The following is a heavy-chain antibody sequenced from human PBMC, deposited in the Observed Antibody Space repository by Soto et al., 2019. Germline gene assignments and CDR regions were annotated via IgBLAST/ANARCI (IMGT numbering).Heavy chain of an antibody. J-gene: IGHJ4*02. CDR1: GYTFTSYG. V-gene: IGHV1-18*01. CDR3: ARGRYGDY. Sequence: QVHLVQSGAEVKKPGASVKVSCKASGYTFTSYGTTWVRQAPGQGLEWMGWISAHNGNTDYAQKLQGRVIATRDTSTSTAYMELRSLRSDDTAVYYCARGRYGDYWGQGALVTVSS. CDR2: ISAHNGNT. D-gene: IGHD1-1*01.